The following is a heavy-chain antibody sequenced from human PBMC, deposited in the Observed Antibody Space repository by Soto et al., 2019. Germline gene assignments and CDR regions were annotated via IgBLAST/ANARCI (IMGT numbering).Heavy chain of an antibody. D-gene: IGHD2-15*01. CDR2: INPKSGAT. J-gene: IGHJ5*02. CDR1: GYTFTGYY. CDR3: AIARCYCSGKECWKLHH. Sequence: GSSVKVSCKASGYTFTGYYMHWVRQAPGQGLEWMGWINPKSGATNYAQNFQGRVTMTRDTSISTAYMELSRLRSDDTAAYYCAIARCYCSGKECWKLHHCGHGAPGTVAS. V-gene: IGHV1-2*02.